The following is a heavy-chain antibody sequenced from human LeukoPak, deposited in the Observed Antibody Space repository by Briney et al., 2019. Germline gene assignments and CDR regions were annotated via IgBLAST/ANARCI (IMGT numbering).Heavy chain of an antibody. CDR2: INTDGNSI. J-gene: IGHJ4*02. CDR3: VADSGSRSGGDY. D-gene: IGHD1-26*01. V-gene: IGHV3-74*01. CDR1: GFTFSTYR. Sequence: QPGGSLRLSCAGSGFTFSTYRMHWVRQVPGKGLVWVSRINTDGNSINYADSVKGRFTISRDNAKNTVYLQMTSLRPDDTAVYYCVADSGSRSGGDYWGQGTLVTVSS.